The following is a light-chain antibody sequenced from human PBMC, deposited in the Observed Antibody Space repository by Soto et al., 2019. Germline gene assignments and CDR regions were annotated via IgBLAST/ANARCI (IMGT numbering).Light chain of an antibody. CDR1: HTVDNRY. CDR3: QQYAKPPQT. J-gene: IGKJ5*01. V-gene: IGKV3-20*01. Sequence: EIVLTQSPDTLPLSPGERATLSCRASHTVDNRYLAWYQQKAGQAPRLLIYDASTRATGVPDRFTGSGSGANLSLTFSRLKPEDFGVDACQQYAKPPQTFDQG. CDR2: DAS.